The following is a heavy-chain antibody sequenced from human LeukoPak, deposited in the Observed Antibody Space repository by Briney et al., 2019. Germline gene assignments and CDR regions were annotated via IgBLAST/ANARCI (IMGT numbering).Heavy chain of an antibody. V-gene: IGHV3-20*04. J-gene: IGHJ4*02. CDR3: ARIGSGGDAY. CDR2: VNWNGGRR. D-gene: IGHD6-19*01. Sequence: PGGSLRLSCAASGFTFDDYAMSWVGHAPGKGLEWVSGVNWNGGRRDYADSVKGRFTISRDNAKNSLYLQMNSLRAEDTALYYCARIGSGGDAYWGQGTLVTVSS. CDR1: GFTFDDYA.